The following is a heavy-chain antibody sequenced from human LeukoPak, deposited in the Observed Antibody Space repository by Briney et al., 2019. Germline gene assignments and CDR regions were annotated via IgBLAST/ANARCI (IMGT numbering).Heavy chain of an antibody. CDR3: ATSVTFGGVIASYYYYGMDV. Sequence: SETLSLTCTVSGGSISSYYWSWIRQPPGKGLEWIGYIYYSGSTNYNPSLKSRVTISVDTSKNQFSLKLSSVTAADTAVYCCATSVTFGGVIASYYYYGMDVWGKGTTVTVSS. CDR1: GGSISSYY. J-gene: IGHJ6*04. CDR2: IYYSGST. V-gene: IGHV4-59*01. D-gene: IGHD3-16*02.